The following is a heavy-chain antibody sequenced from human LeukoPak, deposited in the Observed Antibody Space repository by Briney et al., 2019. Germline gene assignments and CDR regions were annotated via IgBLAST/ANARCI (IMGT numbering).Heavy chain of an antibody. CDR3: TTDPVITGRDY. Sequence: GGSLRLSCAASGFTFSNAWMSWVRQAPGKGLEWVGRIKGKTDGGTTDYAAPVKGRFTISRDDSKNTLYLQMNSLKTEDTAVYYCTTDPVITGRDYWGQGTLVTVSS. CDR1: GFTFSNAW. CDR2: IKGKTDGGTT. D-gene: IGHD3-22*01. J-gene: IGHJ4*02. V-gene: IGHV3-15*01.